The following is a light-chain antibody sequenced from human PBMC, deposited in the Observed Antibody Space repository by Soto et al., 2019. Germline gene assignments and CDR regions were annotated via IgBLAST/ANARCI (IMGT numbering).Light chain of an antibody. V-gene: IGKV1-12*01. CDR3: QQGSRFPFT. J-gene: IGKJ3*01. CDR1: QNITTW. CDR2: GAS. Sequence: DIQMIQSPSSVSASVGDRVTVTCRASQNITTWLTWYQQTPGKAPHLLIYGASILQRGVPSRFSGSGSGTEFTLTITSLQPEDFATYYCQQGSRFPFTFGPGT.